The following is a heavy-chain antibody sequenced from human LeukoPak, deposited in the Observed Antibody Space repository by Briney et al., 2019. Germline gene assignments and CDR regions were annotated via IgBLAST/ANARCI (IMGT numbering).Heavy chain of an antibody. V-gene: IGHV1-46*01. CDR2: INPSGGST. D-gene: IGHD3-3*01. CDR1: GYTFTSYY. J-gene: IGHJ4*02. Sequence: ASVKVSCKASGYTFTSYYMHWVRQAPGQGLEWMGIINPSGGSTNYAQKFQERVTITRDMSTSTAYMELSSLRSEDTAVYYCAAVRFLEWFPIFDYWGQGTLVTVSS. CDR3: AAVRFLEWFPIFDY.